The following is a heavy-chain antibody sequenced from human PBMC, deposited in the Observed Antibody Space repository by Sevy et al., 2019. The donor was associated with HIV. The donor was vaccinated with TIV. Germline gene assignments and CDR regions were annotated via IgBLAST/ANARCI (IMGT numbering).Heavy chain of an antibody. CDR3: ARDVSGGERLGQLSAYFDY. V-gene: IGHV3-30-3*01. D-gene: IGHD3-16*02. CDR2: ISFNGGNK. Sequence: GGSLTLSCAASGFPFTTYAVHWVRHAPGKGLEWLAVISFNGGNKFYADSVRGRFTISRDNSENTMYLQMNSLRVEDTAMYYCARDVSGGERLGQLSAYFDYWGQGTLVTVSS. CDR1: GFPFTTYA. J-gene: IGHJ4*02.